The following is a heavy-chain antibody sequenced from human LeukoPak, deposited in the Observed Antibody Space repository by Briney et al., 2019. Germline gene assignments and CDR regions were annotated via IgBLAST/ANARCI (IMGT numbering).Heavy chain of an antibody. D-gene: IGHD6-13*01. Sequence: GGSLRPSCAASGFTFSSYAMHWARQAPGKGLEWVAVISYDGSNKYYADSVKGRFTISRDNSKNTLYLQMNSLRAEDTAVYYCARDRGIAAAGYYFDYWGQGTLVTVSS. J-gene: IGHJ4*02. V-gene: IGHV3-30-3*01. CDR2: ISYDGSNK. CDR1: GFTFSSYA. CDR3: ARDRGIAAAGYYFDY.